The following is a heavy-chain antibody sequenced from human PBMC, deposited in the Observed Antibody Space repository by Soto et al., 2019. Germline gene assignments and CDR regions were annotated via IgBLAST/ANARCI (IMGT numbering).Heavy chain of an antibody. J-gene: IGHJ4*02. D-gene: IGHD3-10*01. CDR3: AAQPGGGGY. Sequence: EVQLVESGGGLIQPGGSLRLSCAVSGFTVSNNYMSWVRQAPGKGLEGVSVIYSGGYTAYGDSVKGRFTISRDNSKNNLFLQIKSRGAAAAAVFYWAAQPGGGGYWGQGTLVTVSS. CDR2: IYSGGYT. CDR1: GFTVSNNY. V-gene: IGHV3-53*01.